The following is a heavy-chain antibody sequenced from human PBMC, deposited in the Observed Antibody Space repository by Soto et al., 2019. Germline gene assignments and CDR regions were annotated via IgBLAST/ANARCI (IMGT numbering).Heavy chain of an antibody. Sequence: ASVKVSCKASGYTFTSYDINWVRQATGQGLEWMGWMNHNSGNTGYAQKFQGRVTMTRNTSISTAYMELSSLRSEDTDVYYCAREGYSYGYYYYYYYMDVWGKGTTVTVSS. CDR1: GYTFTSYD. J-gene: IGHJ6*03. V-gene: IGHV1-8*02. D-gene: IGHD5-18*01. CDR3: AREGYSYGYYYYYYYMDV. CDR2: MNHNSGNT.